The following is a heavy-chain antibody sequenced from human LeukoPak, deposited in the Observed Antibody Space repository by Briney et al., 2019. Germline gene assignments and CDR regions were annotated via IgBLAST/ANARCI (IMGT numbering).Heavy chain of an antibody. V-gene: IGHV3-23*01. CDR2: ISASGGTK. CDR1: GFTFSNYA. J-gene: IGHJ4*02. CDR3: ARSLKWNLVGFDY. Sequence: PGGSLRLSCAASGFTFSNYAMNWVRQAQGKGLEWVSCISASGGTKLYADSVKGRFIISRDDSKNTLYVQMSSLRAEDTAVYYCARSLKWNLVGFDYWGQGTLVTVSS. D-gene: IGHD1-1*01.